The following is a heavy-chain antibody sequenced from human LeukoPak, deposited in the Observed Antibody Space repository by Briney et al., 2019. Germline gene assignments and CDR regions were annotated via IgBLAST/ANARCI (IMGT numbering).Heavy chain of an antibody. V-gene: IGHV3-23*01. Sequence: GGSLRLSCAASNFTFRSYAMSWLRQAPGKGLEWVSTISGSAGSTYYADSVKGRFAISRDNSKNTLYLQMNSLRAEDTAVYYCAKEGGSPTPHYWGQGTLVTVSS. CDR2: ISGSAGST. CDR1: NFTFRSYA. D-gene: IGHD1-26*01. CDR3: AKEGGSPTPHY. J-gene: IGHJ4*02.